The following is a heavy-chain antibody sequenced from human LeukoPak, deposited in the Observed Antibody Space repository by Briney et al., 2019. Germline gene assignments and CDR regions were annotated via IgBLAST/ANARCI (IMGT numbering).Heavy chain of an antibody. J-gene: IGHJ2*01. CDR1: GFTFSSYA. CDR3: AKEGGTVVTGFHWYFDL. V-gene: IGHV3-23*01. D-gene: IGHD4-23*01. CDR2: ISGSGGST. Sequence: GGSLRLSCAASGFTFSSYAMSWVRQAPGKGLEWVSAISGSGGSTYYADSVKGRFTISRDNSKNTLYLQMNSLRAEDTAVYYCAKEGGTVVTGFHWYFDLWGRGTLVTVSS.